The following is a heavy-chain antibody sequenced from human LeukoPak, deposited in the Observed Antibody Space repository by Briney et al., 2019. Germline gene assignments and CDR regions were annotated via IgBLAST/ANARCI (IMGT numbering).Heavy chain of an antibody. Sequence: SVKVSCKASGGTFTSYAISWVRQAPGQGLEWMGGIIPIFGKANYAQKFQGRVTITADESTSTAYMELSSLRSEDTAVYYCARVVGGSGSYYKRGAGVSDYWGQGTLVTVSS. CDR1: GGTFTSYA. D-gene: IGHD3-10*01. J-gene: IGHJ4*02. CDR3: ARVVGGSGSYYKRGAGVSDY. V-gene: IGHV1-69*13. CDR2: IIPIFGKA.